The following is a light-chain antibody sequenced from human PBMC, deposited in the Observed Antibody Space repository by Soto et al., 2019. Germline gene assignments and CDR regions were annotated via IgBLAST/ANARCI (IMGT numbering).Light chain of an antibody. Sequence: QLVLTQPPSVSGAPGQRVTISCTGSSSNIGAGYDVHWYQQLPGTAPKLLIYGNSNRPSGVPDRFSGSKSGTSASLTITGLQAEDDADYYCQSYDSSLSGAIFGGGTKLTVL. CDR2: GNS. J-gene: IGLJ2*01. V-gene: IGLV1-40*01. CDR3: QSYDSSLSGAI. CDR1: SSNIGAGYD.